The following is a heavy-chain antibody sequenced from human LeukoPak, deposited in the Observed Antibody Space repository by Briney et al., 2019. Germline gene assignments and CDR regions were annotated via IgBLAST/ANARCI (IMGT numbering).Heavy chain of an antibody. D-gene: IGHD3-22*01. CDR3: ARGSYDSSGYYYLSDYYFDY. CDR1: GFTFSSYG. CDR2: IWYDGSNK. V-gene: IGHV3-33*01. Sequence: GGSLRLSCAASGFTFSSYGMHWVRQAPGKGLEWVAVIWYDGSNKYYADSVKGRFTISRDNSKNTLYLQMNSLRAEDTAVYYCARGSYDSSGYYYLSDYYFDYWGQGTLVTVSS. J-gene: IGHJ4*02.